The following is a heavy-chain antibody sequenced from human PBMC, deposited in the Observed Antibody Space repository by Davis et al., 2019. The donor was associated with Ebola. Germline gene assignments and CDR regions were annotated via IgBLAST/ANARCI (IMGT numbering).Heavy chain of an antibody. CDR2: INTNKGDT. D-gene: IGHD6-13*01. CDR1: GYIFSTYG. J-gene: IGHJ4*02. Sequence: AASVKVSCKTSGYIFSTYGISWVRQAPGQGLEWMGWINTNKGDTKFTQRFQGRVAMTTDTSTNTAYMELRSLRSDDTAVYYCARGGGTYSSPMFSDYWGQGTLVSVSS. CDR3: ARGGGTYSSPMFSDY. V-gene: IGHV1-18*01.